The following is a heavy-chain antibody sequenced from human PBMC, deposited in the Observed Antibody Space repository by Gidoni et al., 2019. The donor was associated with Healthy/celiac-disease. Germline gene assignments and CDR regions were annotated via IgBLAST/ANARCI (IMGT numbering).Heavy chain of an antibody. D-gene: IGHD3-3*01. CDR3: ARDSRGSQYYDFWSGYYYYYYGMDV. Sequence: EVQLVESGGGLVQPGGSLRLSCAASGFTFSSYWMSWVRQAPGKGLEWVANIKQDGSEKYYVDSVKGRFTISRDNAKNSLYLQMNSLRAEDTAVYYCARDSRGSQYYDFWSGYYYYYYGMDVWGQGTTVTVSS. V-gene: IGHV3-7*03. J-gene: IGHJ6*02. CDR1: GFTFSSYW. CDR2: IKQDGSEK.